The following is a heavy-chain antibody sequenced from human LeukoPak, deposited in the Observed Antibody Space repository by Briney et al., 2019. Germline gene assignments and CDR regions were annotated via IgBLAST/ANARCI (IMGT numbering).Heavy chain of an antibody. J-gene: IGHJ6*02. D-gene: IGHD3-10*01. CDR1: GGSISSSY. V-gene: IGHV4-4*07. Sequence: SETLSLTCTVSGGSISSSYWGWIRQPAGKGLEWIGRISSSGSTKYNPSLRSRVSMSVDTSKNQFSLRLSSVTAADTAVYYCARAGGSRKTMVRGVYYDYYGMDVWGQGTTVTVSS. CDR3: ARAGGSRKTMVRGVYYDYYGMDV. CDR2: ISSSGST.